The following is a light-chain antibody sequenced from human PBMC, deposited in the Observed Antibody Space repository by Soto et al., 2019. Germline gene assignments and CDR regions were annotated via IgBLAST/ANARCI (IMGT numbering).Light chain of an antibody. Sequence: QSALTQPASVSGSPGQSITISCSGASGDFGSYNPVSWYQQHPGKAPKLTIYEDSKRPSGVSNRFSGSKSGNTASLTISGLQAEDEADYYCCSYAGSTTVVFGGGTKLTVL. J-gene: IGLJ2*01. V-gene: IGLV2-23*01. CDR3: CSYAGSTTVV. CDR2: EDS. CDR1: SGDFGSYNP.